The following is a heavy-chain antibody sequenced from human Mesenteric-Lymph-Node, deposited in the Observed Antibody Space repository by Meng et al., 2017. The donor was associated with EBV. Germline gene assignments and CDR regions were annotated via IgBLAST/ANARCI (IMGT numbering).Heavy chain of an antibody. D-gene: IGHD3-10*01. V-gene: IGHV4-4*02. Sequence: QVQLQDSGPGRVKPSGTLSLTCAVSGGSIYESHWWSWVRQPPGKGLEWIGETYHSGSSNYSPSLKSRVSMSVDNSKNQFSLTLHSVTAADTAVYYCARGLGGSGKYHFDFWGPGILVTVSS. CDR1: GGSIYESHW. J-gene: IGHJ4*02. CDR2: TYHSGSS. CDR3: ARGLGGSGKYHFDF.